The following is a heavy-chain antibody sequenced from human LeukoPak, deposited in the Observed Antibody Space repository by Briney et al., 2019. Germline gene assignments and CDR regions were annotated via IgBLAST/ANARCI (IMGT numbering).Heavy chain of an antibody. CDR1: GFTFSSNY. V-gene: IGHV3-53*01. D-gene: IGHD6-6*01. CDR2: MYSGGST. CDR3: AVTPRIAAHRPA. Sequence: GASLKLSCTASGFTFSSNYMSWVRQAPGKGLEWVSVMYSGGSTYYADYVQRRFTISRDNSKSTLYIQMNSLRAEDTAVYYCAVTPRIAAHRPAWGQGTLVTVSS. J-gene: IGHJ4*02.